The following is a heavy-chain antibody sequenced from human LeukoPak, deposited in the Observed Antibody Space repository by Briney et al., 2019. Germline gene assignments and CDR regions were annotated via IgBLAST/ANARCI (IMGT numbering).Heavy chain of an antibody. CDR2: ISPSGITT. J-gene: IGHJ4*02. D-gene: IGHD1-26*01. CDR1: GFTFSDDY. V-gene: IGHV3-11*04. CDR3: ARAYTGSFSGTLQY. Sequence: PGGSLRLSCAASGFTFSDDYMTWIRQAPGTGLEWVSYISPSGITTYYTDSVKGRFTTSRDNAKNSLSLQINSLRVEDTAVYYCARAYTGSFSGTLQYWGRGTLVTVSS.